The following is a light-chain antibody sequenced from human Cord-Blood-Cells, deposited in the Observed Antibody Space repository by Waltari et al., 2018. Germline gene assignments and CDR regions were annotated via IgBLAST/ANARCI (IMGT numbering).Light chain of an antibody. CDR2: EGS. V-gene: IGLV2-23*01. J-gene: IGLJ3*02. CDR1: SRDVGSYNL. Sequence: QSALTQPASVSGSPGQSITISCTGTSRDVGSYNLVSWYQQHPGKAPKLMIYEGSKRPSGVSNRFSGSKSGNTASLTISGLQAEDEADYYCCSDAGSSTLVFGGGTKLTVL. CDR3: CSDAGSSTLV.